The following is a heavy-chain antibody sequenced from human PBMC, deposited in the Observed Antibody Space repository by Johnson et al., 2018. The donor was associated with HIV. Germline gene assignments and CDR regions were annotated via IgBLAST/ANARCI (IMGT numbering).Heavy chain of an antibody. D-gene: IGHD3-16*02. Sequence: VQLVESGGGLVQPGGSLRLSCAASGFTVSSNNMSWVRQAPGKGLEWVSVIYSGGNKYYADSVKGRFTISRDNSKNTLYLQMNSLGAGDTAVYYCARGDRYHAFDIWGQGTMVTVSS. CDR3: ARGDRYHAFDI. V-gene: IGHV3-53*01. CDR1: GFTVSSNN. CDR2: IYSGGNK. J-gene: IGHJ3*02.